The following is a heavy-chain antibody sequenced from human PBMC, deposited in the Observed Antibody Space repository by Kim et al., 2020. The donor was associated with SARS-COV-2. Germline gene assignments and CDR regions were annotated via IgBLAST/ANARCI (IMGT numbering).Heavy chain of an antibody. CDR2: IKHDGSEE. V-gene: IGHV3-7*03. CDR1: GFPFSSYW. J-gene: IGHJ4*01. D-gene: IGHD5-12*01. CDR3: ARSMGGDNTGHDYFLFDS. Sequence: GGSLRLSCAASGFPFSSYWMSWVRQAPGKGLEWLANIKHDGSEEYYVASVKGRFTISRDNAKNSLYLQMNSLGAEDTAVYYCARSMGGDNTGHDYFLFDSWGQGTLVTVSS.